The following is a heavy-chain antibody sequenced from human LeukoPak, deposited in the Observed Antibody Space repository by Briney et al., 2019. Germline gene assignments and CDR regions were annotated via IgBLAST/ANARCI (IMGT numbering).Heavy chain of an antibody. CDR2: ISGSGGNT. CDR1: GFTFSNYG. J-gene: IGHJ3*02. CDR3: ARDINSVAFDM. V-gene: IGHV3-23*01. D-gene: IGHD1-1*01. Sequence: GGTLRLSCAASGFTFSNYGMTWVRQAPGKGLEWVSGISGSGGNTYYADSVKGRFTISRDNSKNTLSLQMNSLRAEDTAVYYCARDINSVAFDMWGQGTVVTVSS.